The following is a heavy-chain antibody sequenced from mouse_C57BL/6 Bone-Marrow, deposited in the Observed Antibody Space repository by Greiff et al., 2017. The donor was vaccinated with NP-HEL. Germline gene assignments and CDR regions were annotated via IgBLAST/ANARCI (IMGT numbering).Heavy chain of an antibody. V-gene: IGHV1-76*01. J-gene: IGHJ3*01. CDR2: IYPGSGNT. D-gene: IGHD3-3*01. CDR1: GYTFTDYY. CDR3: ARGGRGFAY. Sequence: LVESGAELVRPGASVKLSCKASGYTFTDYYINWVKQRPGQGLEWIARIYPGSGNTYYNEKFKGKATLTAEKSSSTAYMQLSSLTSEDSAVYFCARGGRGFAYWGQGTLVTVSA.